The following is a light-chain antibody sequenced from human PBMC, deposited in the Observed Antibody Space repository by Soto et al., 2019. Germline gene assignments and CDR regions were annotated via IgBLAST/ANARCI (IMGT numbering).Light chain of an antibody. CDR2: GAS. J-gene: IGKJ5*01. CDR3: QQYNNWPDT. CDR1: QSVSSN. V-gene: IGKV3-15*01. Sequence: EIVITQSPATLSVSPGERTTHSCRASQSVSSNLAWYQQKPGQAPRLLIYGASTRATGIPARFSGSGSGTEFTLTISSLQSEDFAVYYCQQYNNWPDTFGQGTRLEIK.